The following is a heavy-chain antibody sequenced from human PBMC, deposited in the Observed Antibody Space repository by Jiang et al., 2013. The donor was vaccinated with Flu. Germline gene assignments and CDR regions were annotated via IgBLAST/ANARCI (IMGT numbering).Heavy chain of an antibody. V-gene: IGHV6-1*01. CDR2: TYYRSKWYN. Sequence: SQTLSLTCAISGDSVSSNSAAWNWIRQSPSRGLEWLGRTYYRSKWYNDYAVSVKSRITINPDTSKNQFSLQLNSVTPEDTAVYYCARGYTSSLQASWFDPWGQGALVTVSS. CDR1: GDSVSSNSAA. CDR3: ARGYTSSLQASWFDP. D-gene: IGHD6-13*01. J-gene: IGHJ5*02.